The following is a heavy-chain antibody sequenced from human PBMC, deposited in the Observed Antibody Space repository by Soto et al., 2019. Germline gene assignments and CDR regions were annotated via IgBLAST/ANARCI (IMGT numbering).Heavy chain of an antibody. J-gene: IGHJ4*02. CDR2: ISYDGSNK. Sequence: GGSLRLSCAASGFTFSSYAMHWVRQAPGKGLEWVAVISYDGSNKYYADSVKGRFTISRDNSKNTLYLQMNSLRAEDTAVYYCARPDTPYYYDSSGYWGQGTLVTVSS. CDR1: GFTFSSYA. D-gene: IGHD3-22*01. V-gene: IGHV3-30-3*01. CDR3: ARPDTPYYYDSSGY.